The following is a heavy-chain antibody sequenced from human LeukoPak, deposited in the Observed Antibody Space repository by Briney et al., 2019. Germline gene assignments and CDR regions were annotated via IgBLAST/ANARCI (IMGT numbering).Heavy chain of an antibody. CDR3: ARRAGDYSHPYDY. CDR2: ISGSGNST. D-gene: IGHD3-22*01. Sequence: GGSLRLSCAASGFTFSSYAMSWVRQAPGKGLEWVSAISGSGNSTYYADSVKGRFTISRDNSKNTVHLQMNSLRAEDTAMYYCARRAGDYSHPYDYWGQGTLVTVSS. J-gene: IGHJ4*02. CDR1: GFTFSSYA. V-gene: IGHV3-23*01.